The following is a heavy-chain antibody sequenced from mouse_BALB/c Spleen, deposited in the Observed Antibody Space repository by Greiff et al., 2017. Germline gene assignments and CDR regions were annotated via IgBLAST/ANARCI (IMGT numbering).Heavy chain of an antibody. CDR3: ARHQNYFDY. V-gene: IGHV5-12-1*01. J-gene: IGHJ2*01. CDR2: ISSGGGST. CDR1: GFAFSSYD. Sequence: EVQGVESGGGLVKPGGSLKLSCAASGFAFSSYDMSWVRQTPEKRLEWVAYISSGGGSTYYPDTVKGRFTISRDNAKNTLYLQMSSLKSEDTAMYYCARHQNYFDYWGQGTTLTVSS.